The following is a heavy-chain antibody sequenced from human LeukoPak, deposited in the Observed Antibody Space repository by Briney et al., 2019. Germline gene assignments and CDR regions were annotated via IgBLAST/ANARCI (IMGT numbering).Heavy chain of an antibody. CDR2: ISYDGSNK. J-gene: IGHJ4*02. CDR3: AKEGSSSWHFDY. V-gene: IGHV3-30*18. D-gene: IGHD6-13*01. Sequence: GGSLTLSCAASGFTFSSYGMHWVRQAPGKGLEWVAVISYDGSNKYYADSVKGRFTISRDNSKNTLYLQRNSLRAEDTAVYYCAKEGSSSWHFDYWDQGTLVTVSS. CDR1: GFTFSSYG.